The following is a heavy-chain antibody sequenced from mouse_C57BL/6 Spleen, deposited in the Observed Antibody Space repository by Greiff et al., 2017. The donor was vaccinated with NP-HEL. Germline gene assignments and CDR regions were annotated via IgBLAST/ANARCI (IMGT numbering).Heavy chain of an antibody. CDR1: GFNIKDDY. D-gene: IGHD1-1*01. J-gene: IGHJ2*01. CDR2: IDPENGDT. V-gene: IGHV14-4*01. CDR3: TTFHYYGSSYETY. Sequence: EVQLQQSGAELVRPGASVKLSCTASGFNIKDDYMHWVKQRPEQGLEWIGWIDPENGDTEYASKFQGKATITADTSSNTAYLQLSSLTSEDTAVYYCTTFHYYGSSYETYWGQGTTLTVSS.